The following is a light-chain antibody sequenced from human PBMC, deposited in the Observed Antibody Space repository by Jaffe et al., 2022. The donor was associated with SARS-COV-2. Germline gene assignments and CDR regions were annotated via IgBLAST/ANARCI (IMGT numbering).Light chain of an antibody. Sequence: QSVLTQPPSASGTPGQRVTISCSGSSSTIGSDTVNWYQQLPGTAPKLLIYNNNQRPSGVPDRFSGSKSGTSASLAISGLQSDDEADYFCAAWDDSLDDPLYVFGTGTKVTVL. J-gene: IGLJ1*01. CDR3: AAWDDSLDDPLYV. V-gene: IGLV1-44*01. CDR1: SSTIGSDT. CDR2: NNN.